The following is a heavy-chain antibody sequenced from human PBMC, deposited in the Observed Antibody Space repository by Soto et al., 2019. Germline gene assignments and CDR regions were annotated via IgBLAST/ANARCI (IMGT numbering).Heavy chain of an antibody. CDR3: ARGQRGCGGDCYSWYYGMDV. D-gene: IGHD2-21*02. Sequence: ASVKVSCKASGYTFTSYDINWVRQATVQGLEWMGWMNPNSGNTGYAQKFQGRVTMTRNTSISTAYMELSSLRSEDTAVYYCARGQRGCGGDCYSWYYGMDVWGQGTTVTVSS. CDR1: GYTFTSYD. V-gene: IGHV1-8*01. J-gene: IGHJ6*02. CDR2: MNPNSGNT.